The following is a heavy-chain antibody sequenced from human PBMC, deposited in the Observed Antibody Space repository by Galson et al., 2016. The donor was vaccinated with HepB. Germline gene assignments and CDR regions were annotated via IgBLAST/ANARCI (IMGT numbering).Heavy chain of an antibody. D-gene: IGHD2-21*01. V-gene: IGHV1-18*01. CDR3: ARVGIDPVVSVSRGQRNWFDP. CDR1: GYTFTSYG. Sequence: SVKVSCKASGYTFTSYGISWVRQAPGQGLEWVGWISVFNTNTKYAQRLQGRVTMTTDTSTSTAYMELRSLRSDDTAVYYCARVGIDPVVSVSRGQRNWFDPWGQGTLSPSPQ. J-gene: IGHJ5*02. CDR2: ISVFNTNT.